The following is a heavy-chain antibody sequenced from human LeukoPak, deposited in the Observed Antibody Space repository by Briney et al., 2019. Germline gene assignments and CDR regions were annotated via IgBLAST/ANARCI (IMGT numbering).Heavy chain of an antibody. V-gene: IGHV3-33*01. J-gene: IGHJ4*02. CDR2: IWYDGSNK. Sequence: GGSLRLSCAASGFTFSTYGMHWVRQAPGKGLEWVASIWYDGSNKYHVDSVKGRFTISRDNSANTLSLQMNSLRAEDTAVYYCASDKVWGQGTLVTVSS. CDR3: ASDKV. CDR1: GFTFSTYG.